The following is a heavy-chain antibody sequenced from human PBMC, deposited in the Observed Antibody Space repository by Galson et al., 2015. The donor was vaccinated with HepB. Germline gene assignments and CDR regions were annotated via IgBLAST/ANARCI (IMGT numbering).Heavy chain of an antibody. D-gene: IGHD6-13*01. CDR3: AKGTYGSSWDFDF. J-gene: IGHJ4*02. CDR2: ISGSGGNT. V-gene: IGHV3-23*01. Sequence: SLRLSCAASGFTFSSYAMTWVRQAPGKGLEWVSAISGSGGNTFYTDSLKGRFTISRDNSKNMLYLQMNSLRVEDTAVYYCAKGTYGSSWDFDFWGQGALVTVSS. CDR1: GFTFSSYA.